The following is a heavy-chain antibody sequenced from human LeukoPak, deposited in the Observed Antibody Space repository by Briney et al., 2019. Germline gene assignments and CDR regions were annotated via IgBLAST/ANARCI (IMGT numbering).Heavy chain of an antibody. D-gene: IGHD2-2*01. V-gene: IGHV4-39*07. CDR2: MFYSGST. Sequence: SETLSLTCTVSGGSISSSDYYWGWLRQPPGKGLEWIGNMFYSGSTYYNPSLRSRLTISIDTSKNQISLKLSSVTAADTAVYYCARVLSCSFTSCYFPFDSCGQGTLVTVSS. CDR1: GGSISSSDYY. J-gene: IGHJ4*02. CDR3: ARVLSCSFTSCYFPFDS.